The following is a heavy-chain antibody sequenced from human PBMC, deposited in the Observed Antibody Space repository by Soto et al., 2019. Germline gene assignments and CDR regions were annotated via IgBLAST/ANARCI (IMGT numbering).Heavy chain of an antibody. CDR2: INSDGSST. CDR1: GFIFSGYW. Sequence: EVQLVESGGGLVQPGGSLRLSCAASGFIFSGYWMHWVRRAPGKGLVWVSRINSDGSSTTYADSVKGRFPISRDNAKYTMYLQMNSLRAEDTAVYYCARLLGGSGSFIDYWGQGTLVTVSS. CDR3: ARLLGGSGSFIDY. J-gene: IGHJ4*02. D-gene: IGHD3-10*01. V-gene: IGHV3-74*03.